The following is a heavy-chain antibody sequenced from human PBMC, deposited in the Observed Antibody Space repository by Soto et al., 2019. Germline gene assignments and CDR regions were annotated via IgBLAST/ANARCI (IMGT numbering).Heavy chain of an antibody. D-gene: IGHD3-10*01. CDR1: GGTFSSYA. J-gene: IGHJ5*02. Sequence: QVQLVQSGAEVKKPGSSVKVSCKASGGTFSSYAISGVRQAPGQGLEWMGGIIPIFGTANYAQKFQGRVTITADESTSTAHMELCSLRSEDTAVYYCARKGVPGREGGWFDPWGQGTLVTVSS. CDR3: ARKGVPGREGGWFDP. V-gene: IGHV1-69*12. CDR2: IIPIFGTA.